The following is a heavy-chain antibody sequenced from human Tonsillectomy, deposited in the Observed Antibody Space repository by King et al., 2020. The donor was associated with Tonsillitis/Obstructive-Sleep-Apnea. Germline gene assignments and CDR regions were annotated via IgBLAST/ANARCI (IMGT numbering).Heavy chain of an antibody. V-gene: IGHV3-30*04. CDR3: ARDHDYGAHFGY. J-gene: IGHJ4*02. Sequence: VQLVESGGGVVQPGRSLRLSCAASGFTFSSYAMHWVRQAPGKGLEWVALISYDGSNKYYADSVKGRFTISRDNSKNTLYLQMNSLRAEDTAVYYCARDHDYGAHFGYCGQGTLGTVSS. CDR1: GFTFSSYA. CDR2: ISYDGSNK. D-gene: IGHD4-17*01.